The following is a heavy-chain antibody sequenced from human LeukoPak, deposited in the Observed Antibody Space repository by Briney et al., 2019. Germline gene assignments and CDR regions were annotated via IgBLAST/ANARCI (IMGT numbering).Heavy chain of an antibody. V-gene: IGHV1-18*04. CDR3: ARTWTYSHGYPGRVEGYYFDY. J-gene: IGHJ4*02. Sequence: ASVKVSCKASGYTFTSYGISWVRQAPGQGLEWLGWISAYNGNTNYAQKLQGRVTMTTDTSTSTAYMELRSLRSDDTAVYYRARTWTYSHGYPGRVEGYYFDYWGQGTLVTVSS. D-gene: IGHD5-18*01. CDR1: GYTFTSYG. CDR2: ISAYNGNT.